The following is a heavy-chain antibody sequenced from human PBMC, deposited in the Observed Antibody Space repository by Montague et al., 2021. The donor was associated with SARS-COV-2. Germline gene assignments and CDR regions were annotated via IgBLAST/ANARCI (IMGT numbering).Heavy chain of an antibody. CDR3: ATHRQHHNH. CDR2: IFYNGDT. D-gene: IGHD6-13*01. J-gene: IGHJ5*02. Sequence: SETLSLTCTVSGGSISGYYWTWIRQPPGKGLEWIGYIFYNGDTNYNPSLKSRVSISVDTFKNQFSLKLIAVTAADTAGYFCATHRQHHNHWGQGAMVAVSS. V-gene: IGHV4-59*08. CDR1: GGSISGYY.